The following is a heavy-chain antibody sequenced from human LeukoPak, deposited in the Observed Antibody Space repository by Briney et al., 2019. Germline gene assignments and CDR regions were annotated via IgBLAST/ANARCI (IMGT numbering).Heavy chain of an antibody. CDR1: GRSISPYY. CDR3: ARTTEGYCRGRSCYSYYYYMDV. Sequence: SETLSLTCSVSGRSISPYYWSWFRQAPGRGLEWVGYIFSSGAASYKPSLKSRVTISVDTSKNQFSLKLSSVTAADTAVYYCARTTEGYCRGRSCYSYYYYMDVWGKGTTVTVSS. J-gene: IGHJ6*03. V-gene: IGHV4-59*01. CDR2: IFSSGAA. D-gene: IGHD2-15*01.